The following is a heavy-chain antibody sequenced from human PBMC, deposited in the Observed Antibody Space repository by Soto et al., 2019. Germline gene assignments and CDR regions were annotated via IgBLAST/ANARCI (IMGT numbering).Heavy chain of an antibody. CDR3: ARARGKNYYDSSGYLDY. Sequence: SVKVSCKASGGTFSSYAISWVRQAPGQGLEWMGGIIPIFGTANYAQKFQGRVTITADKSTSTAYMELSSLRSEDTAVYYCARARGKNYYDSSGYLDYWGQGTLVTVSS. V-gene: IGHV1-69*06. J-gene: IGHJ4*02. D-gene: IGHD3-22*01. CDR2: IIPIFGTA. CDR1: GGTFSSYA.